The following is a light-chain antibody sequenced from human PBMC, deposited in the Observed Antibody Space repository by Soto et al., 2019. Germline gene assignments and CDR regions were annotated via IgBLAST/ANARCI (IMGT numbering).Light chain of an antibody. J-gene: IGKJ2*01. CDR3: QQSYSIPVT. Sequence: DIQLTQSTSSLSASVGDRVTITCRASQTISRALNWYQQKPGKAPKLLIYAASNLQSGVPSRFSGSGSGTDFTLTTSSLQPEDSATYYCQQSYSIPVTFGQGTKVDIK. CDR1: QTISRA. CDR2: AAS. V-gene: IGKV1-39*01.